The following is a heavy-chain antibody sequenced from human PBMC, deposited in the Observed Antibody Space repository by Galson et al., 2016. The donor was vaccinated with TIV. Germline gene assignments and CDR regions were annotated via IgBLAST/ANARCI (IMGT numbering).Heavy chain of an antibody. V-gene: IGHV3-23*01. J-gene: IGHJ6*02. Sequence: SLRLSCAASGFTFSTKSMSWVRQAPGKGLEWVPAISGSGGTTYYADSVKGRFTISTDNSKKTVYMQMNSLRAEDTSVYYWAKVPSSGFYYNYGMDVWGQGTTVTVSS. CDR2: ISGSGGTT. D-gene: IGHD3-22*01. CDR3: AKVPSSGFYYNYGMDV. CDR1: GFTFSTKS.